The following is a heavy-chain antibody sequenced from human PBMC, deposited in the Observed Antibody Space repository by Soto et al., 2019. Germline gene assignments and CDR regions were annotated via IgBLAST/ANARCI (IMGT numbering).Heavy chain of an antibody. CDR3: SVVAGSYWFDC. D-gene: IGHD6-19*01. V-gene: IGHV3-23*01. CDR1: GFTFSSYA. J-gene: IGHJ4*02. Sequence: PGGSLRLSCAASGFTFSSYAMSWVRQAPGKGLEWVSAISGSGGSTYYADSVKGRFTISRDNSKNMLYLQMSSLRAEDTAVYYCSVVAGSYWFDCRGQGTLVTVSS. CDR2: ISGSGGST.